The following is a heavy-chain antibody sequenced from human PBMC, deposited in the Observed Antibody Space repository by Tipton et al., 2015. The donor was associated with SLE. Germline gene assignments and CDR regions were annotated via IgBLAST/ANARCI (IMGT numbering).Heavy chain of an antibody. Sequence: QVQLVQSGAEVKKLGASVKVSCKTSGFTFTDFVLHWVRQAPGQRPEWVGWINAGTGERQTSQKFQGRVFITRDISANTGFLDLTSLTSEDTALYFCARGPVAVAGSTDYWGQGTLVTVSS. D-gene: IGHD6-19*01. CDR2: INAGTGER. J-gene: IGHJ4*02. V-gene: IGHV1-3*01. CDR1: GFTFTDFV. CDR3: ARGPVAVAGSTDY.